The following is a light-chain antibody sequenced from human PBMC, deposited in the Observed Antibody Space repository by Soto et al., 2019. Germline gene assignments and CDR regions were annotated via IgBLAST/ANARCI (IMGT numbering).Light chain of an antibody. V-gene: IGLV2-14*01. J-gene: IGLJ1*01. CDR2: DVS. Sequence: QSALTQPASVSGSPGQSITISCTGTSSDVGGYHYVSWYQQYPGKAPKVMIYDVSNRPSGVSNRFSGSKSGTTASLTISGLQAEDEADYYCSSYPSSSTYVFGTGTKVTVL. CDR1: SSDVGGYHY. CDR3: SSYPSSSTYV.